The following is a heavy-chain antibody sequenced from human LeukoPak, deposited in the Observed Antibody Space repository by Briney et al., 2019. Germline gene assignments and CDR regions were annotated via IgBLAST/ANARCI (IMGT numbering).Heavy chain of an antibody. Sequence: GGSLRLSCVASGFTFSSSWMSWVRQAPGKGLEWVADTNPDGTKKLYVDSVEGRFTISRDNAKNSVYLQINSLRVEDTAVYYCARDPNHGAIDYWGQGTLLTVSS. D-gene: IGHD4/OR15-4a*01. V-gene: IGHV3-7*01. J-gene: IGHJ4*02. CDR3: ARDPNHGAIDY. CDR2: TNPDGTKK. CDR1: GFTFSSSW.